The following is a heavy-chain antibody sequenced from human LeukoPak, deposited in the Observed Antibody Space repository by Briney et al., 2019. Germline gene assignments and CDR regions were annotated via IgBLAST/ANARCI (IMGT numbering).Heavy chain of an antibody. CDR2: IYHSGST. CDR3: ARDHFRAIAVATIVDY. J-gene: IGHJ4*02. D-gene: IGHD5-12*01. V-gene: IGHV4-38-2*02. Sequence: SETLSLTCTVSGYSISSGYYWGWIRQPPGKGLEWIGSIYHSGSTYYNPSLKSRVTISVDTSKNQFSLKLSSVTAADTAVYYCARDHFRAIAVATIVDYWGQGTLVTVSS. CDR1: GYSISSGYY.